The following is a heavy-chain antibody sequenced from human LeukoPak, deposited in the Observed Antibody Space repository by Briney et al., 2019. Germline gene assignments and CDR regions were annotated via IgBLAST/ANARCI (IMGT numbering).Heavy chain of an antibody. V-gene: IGHV3-30*18. CDR3: AKPGQSGSYMYHFDS. CDR2: ISYDGSNK. D-gene: IGHD1-26*01. CDR1: GFTFSSYG. Sequence: GGSLRLSCAASGFTFSSYGMHWFRQAPGKGLEWVTVISYDGSNKEYAGSVKGRFTISRDNSKTTLSLQMNSLRPDDTGVYYCAKPGQSGSYMYHFDSWGQGTLVTVSS. J-gene: IGHJ4*02.